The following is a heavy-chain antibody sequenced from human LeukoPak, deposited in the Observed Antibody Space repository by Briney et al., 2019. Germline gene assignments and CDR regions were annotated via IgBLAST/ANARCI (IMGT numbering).Heavy chain of an antibody. CDR3: AKDAFRYYDFWSGYYIQYYFDY. J-gene: IGHJ4*02. V-gene: IGHV3-23*01. Sequence: GGSLRLSCAASGFTFSSYAMSWVRQAPGKGLEWVSAISGSGGSTYYADSVKGRFTISRDNSKNTLYLQMNSLRAEDTAVYYCAKDAFRYYDFWSGYYIQYYFDYWGQGTLVTVSS. D-gene: IGHD3-3*01. CDR2: ISGSGGST. CDR1: GFTFSSYA.